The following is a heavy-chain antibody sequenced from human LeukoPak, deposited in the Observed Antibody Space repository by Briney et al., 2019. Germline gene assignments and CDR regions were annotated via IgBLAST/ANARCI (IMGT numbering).Heavy chain of an antibody. J-gene: IGHJ4*02. CDR1: GFTFSSYA. CDR2: LTGSGASA. CDR3: AKVSSPYHYDSGGRNYYFDY. D-gene: IGHD3-22*01. V-gene: IGHV3-23*01. Sequence: GGSLRLSCAASGFTFSSYAMSWVRQAPGKGLEWVSGLTGSGASAYYGDSVKGRFTISRDNSKNTLYLQLNSLRAEDTAVYYCAKVSSPYHYDSGGRNYYFDYWGQGTLVTVSS.